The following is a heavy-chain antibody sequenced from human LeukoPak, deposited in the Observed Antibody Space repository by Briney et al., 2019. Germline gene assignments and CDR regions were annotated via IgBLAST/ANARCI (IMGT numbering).Heavy chain of an antibody. D-gene: IGHD3-22*01. Sequence: GGSLRLSCAASGFTFSSYWMHWVRQAPGKGLVWVSRIKSDGSTRYADSVKGRFTISRDNAKNTVSLQMNSLRAEDTGVYYCARAPSEIGGYYPEYFRHWGQGTLVAVSP. CDR1: GFTFSSYW. V-gene: IGHV3-74*01. J-gene: IGHJ1*01. CDR3: ARAPSEIGGYYPEYFRH. CDR2: IKSDGST.